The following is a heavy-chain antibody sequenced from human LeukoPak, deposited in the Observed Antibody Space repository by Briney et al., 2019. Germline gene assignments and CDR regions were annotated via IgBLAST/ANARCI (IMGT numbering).Heavy chain of an antibody. J-gene: IGHJ6*03. V-gene: IGHV3-49*04. CDR1: GFTFGDYA. Sequence: GGSLRLSCTASGFTFGDYAMSWVRQAPGKGLEWVGFIRSKAYGGTTEYAASVKGRFTISRDDSKSIAYLQMNSLKTEDTAVDYCPRAALPYYFSYMDVWGKGTTVTISS. CDR3: PRAALPYYFSYMDV. CDR2: IRSKAYGGTT. D-gene: IGHD3/OR15-3a*01.